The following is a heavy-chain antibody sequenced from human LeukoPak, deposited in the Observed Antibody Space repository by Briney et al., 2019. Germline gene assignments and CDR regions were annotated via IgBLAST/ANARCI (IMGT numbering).Heavy chain of an antibody. CDR2: IKQDGSEK. D-gene: IGHD5-12*01. CDR1: GFTFSSYW. Sequence: PGGSLRLSCAASGFTFSSYWMSWVRQAPGKGLEWVANIKQDGSEKYYVDSVRGRFTISRDNAKNSLYLQMNSLRAEDTAVYYCAKVTRGYDFQGNYWGQGTLVTVSS. CDR3: AKVTRGYDFQGNY. V-gene: IGHV3-7*01. J-gene: IGHJ4*02.